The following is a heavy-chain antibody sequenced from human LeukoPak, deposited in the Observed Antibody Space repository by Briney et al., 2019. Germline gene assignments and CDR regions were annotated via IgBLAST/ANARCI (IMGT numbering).Heavy chain of an antibody. D-gene: IGHD2/OR15-2a*01. V-gene: IGHV3-74*01. CDR2: INNDGSWR. J-gene: IGHJ4*02. CDR3: VSFYETY. Sequence: PGGSLRLSCAASGNYWMHWVRQVPGQGLVWVSHINNDGSWRSCADSWEGRFTISKDNARNTAYLQMNSQRAEDTAVYYCVSFYETYWGRGSLVTGS. CDR1: GNYW.